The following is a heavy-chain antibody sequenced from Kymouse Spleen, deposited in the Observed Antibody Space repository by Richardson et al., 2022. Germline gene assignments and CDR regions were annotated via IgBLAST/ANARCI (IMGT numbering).Heavy chain of an antibody. CDR1: GGSFSGYY. CDR3: ARKLGYSYGPFDY. D-gene: IGHD5-18,IGHD5-18*01. CDR2: INHSGST. Sequence: QVQLQQWGAGLLKPSETLSLTCAVYGGSFSGYYWSWIRQPPGKGLEWIGEINHSGSTNYNPSLKSRVTISVDTSKNQFSLKLSSVTAADTAVYYCARKLGYSYGPFDYWGQGTLVTVSS. J-gene: IGHJ4*02. V-gene: IGHV4-34*01.